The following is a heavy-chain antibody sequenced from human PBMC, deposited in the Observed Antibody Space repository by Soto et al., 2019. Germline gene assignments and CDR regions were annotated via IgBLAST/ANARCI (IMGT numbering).Heavy chain of an antibody. V-gene: IGHV3-66*01. CDR3: ATAMVRGVSDY. CDR2: IYSGGST. CDR1: GFTVSSNA. D-gene: IGHD3-10*01. J-gene: IGHJ4*02. Sequence: GGSLRLSCAASGFTVSSNAMTWVRQAPGKGLEWVSVIYSGGSTYYADSVKGRFTISRDTSKNTLYLQMNSLRAEDTAVYYCATAMVRGVSDYWGQGTLVTVSS.